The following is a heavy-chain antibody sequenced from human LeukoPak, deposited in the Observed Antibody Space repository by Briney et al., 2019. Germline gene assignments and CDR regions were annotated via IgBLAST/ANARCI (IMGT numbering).Heavy chain of an antibody. Sequence: TSETLSLTCTVSGGSISSSSYYWGWIRQPPGKGLEWIGSIYYSGSTYYNPSLKSRVTISVDTSKNQFSLKLSSVTAADTAVYYCARGPQYCSSTSCYRDAFDIWGQGTMVTVSS. CDR2: IYYSGST. CDR1: GGSISSSSYY. CDR3: ARGPQYCSSTSCYRDAFDI. V-gene: IGHV4-39*01. D-gene: IGHD2-2*01. J-gene: IGHJ3*02.